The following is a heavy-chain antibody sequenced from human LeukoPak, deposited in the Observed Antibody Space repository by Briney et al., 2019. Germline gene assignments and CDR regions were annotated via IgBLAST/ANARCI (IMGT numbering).Heavy chain of an antibody. V-gene: IGHV4-34*01. CDR3: ARAGLLMVYASLDY. J-gene: IGHJ4*02. D-gene: IGHD2-8*01. CDR1: GGSFSGYY. Sequence: SETLSLTCAVYGGSFSGYYWSWIRQPPGKGLEWIGEINHSGSTNYNPSLKSRVTISVDTSKNQFSLRLSSVTAADTAVYYCARAGLLMVYASLDYWGQGTLVTVSS. CDR2: INHSGST.